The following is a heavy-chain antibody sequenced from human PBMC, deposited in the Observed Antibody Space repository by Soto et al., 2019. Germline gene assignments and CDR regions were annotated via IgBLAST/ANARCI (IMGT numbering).Heavy chain of an antibody. CDR2: IYYSGST. D-gene: IGHD6-13*01. V-gene: IGHV4-31*03. CDR3: ARVSGVYSSSWYEAFDI. Sequence: QVQLQESGPGLVKPSQTLSLTCTVSGGSISSGGYYWSWIRQHPGKGLEWIGYIYYSGSTYYNPSLKSRVTISVDTSKKQFSLKLSSVTAADTAVYYCARVSGVYSSSWYEAFDIWGQGTMVTVSS. J-gene: IGHJ3*02. CDR1: GGSISSGGYY.